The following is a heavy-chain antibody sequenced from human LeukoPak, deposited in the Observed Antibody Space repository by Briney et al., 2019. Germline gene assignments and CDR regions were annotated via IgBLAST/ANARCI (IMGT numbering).Heavy chain of an antibody. Sequence: SETLSLTCTVSGYSISSGYYWGWIRQPPGKGLEWIGSIYHSGSTYYNPSLKSRVTISVDTSKNQFSLKLSSVTAVDTAVYYCARDATMMGNYFNYWGQGTLVTVSS. CDR2: IYHSGST. J-gene: IGHJ4*02. CDR1: GYSISSGYY. V-gene: IGHV4-38-2*02. D-gene: IGHD5-12*01. CDR3: ARDATMMGNYFNY.